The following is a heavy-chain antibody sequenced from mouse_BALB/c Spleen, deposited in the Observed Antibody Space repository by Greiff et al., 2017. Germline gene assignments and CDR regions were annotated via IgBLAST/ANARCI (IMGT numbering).Heavy chain of an antibody. D-gene: IGHD1-1*01. CDR1: GYTFTDYN. Sequence: EVQLHQSGPELVKPGASVKISCKASGYTFTDYNMHWVKQSHGKSLEWIGYIYPYNGGTGYNQKFKSKATLTVDNSSSTAYMELRSLTSEDSAVYYGARRAILLRSYYAMDYWGQGTSVTVSS. CDR2: IYPYNGGT. J-gene: IGHJ4*01. V-gene: IGHV1S29*02. CDR3: ARRAILLRSYYAMDY.